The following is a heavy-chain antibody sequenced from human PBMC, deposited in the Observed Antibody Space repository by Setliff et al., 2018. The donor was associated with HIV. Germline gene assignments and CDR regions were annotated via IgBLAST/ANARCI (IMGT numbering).Heavy chain of an antibody. V-gene: IGHV4-4*09. Sequence: APLSLTCTVSGVSISGHFWGWIRQPTGKGLEWIGYIYTSGTTEYNPSLDSRVTISVDTSRDKFSLNLSSVTAADTALYFCARLIHTGLLYFDYWGLGMLVTVSS. J-gene: IGHJ4*02. CDR2: IYTSGTT. CDR1: GVSISGHF. CDR3: ARLIHTGLLYFDY. D-gene: IGHD2-8*02.